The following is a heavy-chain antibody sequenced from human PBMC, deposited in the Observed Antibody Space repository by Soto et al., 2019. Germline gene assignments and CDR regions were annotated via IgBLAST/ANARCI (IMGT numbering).Heavy chain of an antibody. CDR2: IIPVFGRV. Sequence: QVQLVQSGPEVKKTGTSVKVSCKASGGTFSSRAISWVRQAPGQGLEWMGGIIPVFGRVNYAEKFQARVTITADESTGTVYMVLGSLRSEDTALYYCANSRGGTFLGYHGMDIWGQGTTGSVSS. J-gene: IGHJ6*02. D-gene: IGHD3-16*01. V-gene: IGHV1-69*01. CDR1: GGTFSSRA. CDR3: ANSRGGTFLGYHGMDI.